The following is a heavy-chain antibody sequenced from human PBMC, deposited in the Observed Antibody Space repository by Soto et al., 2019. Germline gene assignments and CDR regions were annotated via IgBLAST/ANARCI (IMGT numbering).Heavy chain of an antibody. CDR3: ARDREVQLEFSWFDP. Sequence: GGSLRLSCAASGFTFSSYWMSWVRQAPGKGLEWVANIKQDGSEKYYVDSVKGRFTISRDNAKSSLYLQMNSLRAEDTAVYYCARDREVQLEFSWFDPWGQGTLVTVSS. V-gene: IGHV3-7*01. J-gene: IGHJ5*02. CDR1: GFTFSSYW. D-gene: IGHD1-1*01. CDR2: IKQDGSEK.